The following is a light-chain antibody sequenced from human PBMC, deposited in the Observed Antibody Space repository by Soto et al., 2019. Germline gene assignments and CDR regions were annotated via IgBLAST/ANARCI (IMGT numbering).Light chain of an antibody. Sequence: QSVLTQPPSVSAAPGQKVTISCSGSSSNTGNNYVSWYQQLPGTAPKLLIYENNKRPSGIPDRFSGSRSGTSATLGITGLQTGDEADYYCGTWDSSLSVHYVFGTGTKVTVL. V-gene: IGLV1-51*02. CDR3: GTWDSSLSVHYV. J-gene: IGLJ1*01. CDR2: ENN. CDR1: SSNTGNNY.